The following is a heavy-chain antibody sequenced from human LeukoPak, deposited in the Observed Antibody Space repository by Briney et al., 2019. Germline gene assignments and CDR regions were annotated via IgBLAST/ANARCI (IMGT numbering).Heavy chain of an antibody. V-gene: IGHV4-59*08. CDR2: IYYSGST. CDR1: GFTVSSNY. Sequence: PGGSLRLSCAASGFTVSSNYMSWIRQPPGKGLEWIGYIYYSGSTNYNPSLKSRVTISVDTSKNQFSLKLSSVTAADTAVYYCARHWLDSSGWDYYFDYWGQGTLVTVSS. D-gene: IGHD6-19*01. J-gene: IGHJ4*02. CDR3: ARHWLDSSGWDYYFDY.